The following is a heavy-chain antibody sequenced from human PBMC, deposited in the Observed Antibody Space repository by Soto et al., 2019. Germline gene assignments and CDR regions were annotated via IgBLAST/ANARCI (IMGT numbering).Heavy chain of an antibody. V-gene: IGHV4-31*03. CDR2: IYYSGST. CDR1: GGSISSGGYY. CDR3: ARLGRIAARRWFDP. J-gene: IGHJ5*02. D-gene: IGHD6-6*01. Sequence: SETLSLTCTVSGGSISSGGYYWSWIRQHPGKGLEWIGYIYYSGSTYYNPSLKSRVTISVDTSKNQFSLKLSSVTAADTAVYYYARLGRIAARRWFDPWGQGTLVTVSS.